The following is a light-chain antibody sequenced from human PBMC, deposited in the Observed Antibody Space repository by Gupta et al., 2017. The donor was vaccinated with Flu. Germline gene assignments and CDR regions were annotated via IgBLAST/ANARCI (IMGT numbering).Light chain of an antibody. Sequence: PPSLSASVGERVTITCRPSKRISIYLNWYQQKAGKAPKLLIYGTSSLQSGVPSRFSGSGSGTDFTLSISRLQPEDFATYYCQQSYITPRTFGQGTKVEIK. CDR3: QQSYITPRT. CDR1: KRISIY. V-gene: IGKV1-39*01. CDR2: GTS. J-gene: IGKJ1*01.